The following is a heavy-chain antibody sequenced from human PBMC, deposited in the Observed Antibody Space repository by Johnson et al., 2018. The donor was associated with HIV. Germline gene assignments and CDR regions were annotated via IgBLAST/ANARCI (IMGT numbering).Heavy chain of an antibody. Sequence: VQLVESGGGLVQPGGSLRLSCAASGFTVSSNYMSWVRQAPGKGLEWVSGISWNSGSIGYADSVKGRFTISRDNAKNSLYLQMNSLRAEDTALYYCTTSYSSGWYGANDAFDIWGQGTMVTVSS. J-gene: IGHJ3*02. CDR3: TTSYSSGWYGANDAFDI. CDR2: ISWNSGSI. CDR1: GFTVSSNY. V-gene: IGHV3-9*01. D-gene: IGHD6-19*01.